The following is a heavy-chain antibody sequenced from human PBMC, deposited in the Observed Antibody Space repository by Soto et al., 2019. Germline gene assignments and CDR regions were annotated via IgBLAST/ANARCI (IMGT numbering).Heavy chain of an antibody. V-gene: IGHV4-31*03. J-gene: IGHJ6*02. CDR3: ATGAGGPYYYYYYGMDL. CDR2: IYYSGST. Sequence: PSETLSLTCTVSGGSISSGGYYWSWIRQHPGKGLEWIGYIYYSGSTYYNPSLKSRVTISVDTSKNQFSLKLSSVTAADTAVYYCATGAGGPYYYYYYGMDLWGQGTTVTVSS. CDR1: GGSISSGGYY. D-gene: IGHD2-15*01.